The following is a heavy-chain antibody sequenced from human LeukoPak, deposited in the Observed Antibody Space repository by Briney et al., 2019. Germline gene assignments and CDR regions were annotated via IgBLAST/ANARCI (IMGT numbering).Heavy chain of an antibody. D-gene: IGHD5-24*01. V-gene: IGHV3-74*01. CDR1: GFTFSSYW. CDR3: AKGSRDGYNTFQH. Sequence: PGGSLRLSCAASGFTFSSYWMHWVRQVPGKGLLWVSRINSDGSSTSYADSVKGRFTISRDNAKNTLYLQMNSLRAEDTAVYYCAKGSRDGYNTFQHWGQGTLVTASS. CDR2: INSDGSST. J-gene: IGHJ1*01.